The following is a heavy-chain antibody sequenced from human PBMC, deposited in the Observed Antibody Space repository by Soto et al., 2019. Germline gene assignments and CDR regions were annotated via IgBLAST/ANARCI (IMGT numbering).Heavy chain of an antibody. D-gene: IGHD3-10*01. CDR2: ISAYNGNT. CDR1: GYTFTSYG. Sequence: ASVKVSCKASGYTFTSYGISWVRQAPGQGLEWMGWISAYNGNTNYAQKLQGRVTMTTDTSTSTAYMELRSLRSDDTAVYYCARDTYYYGSGESYGMDVWGQGTTVTVSS. J-gene: IGHJ6*02. V-gene: IGHV1-18*01. CDR3: ARDTYYYGSGESYGMDV.